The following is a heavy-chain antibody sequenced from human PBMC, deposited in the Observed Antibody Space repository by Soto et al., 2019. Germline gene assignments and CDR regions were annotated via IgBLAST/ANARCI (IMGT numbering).Heavy chain of an antibody. CDR1: GFTFSSHA. Sequence: GGSLRLSCAASGFTFSSHAMHWVRQAPGKGLEWVAMISYHSVYKNYVDSVRGRFTISRDNSRGTLSLQMSSLRLEDTATNYSIAEIGSRSFGHSGQVSPVTGS. V-gene: IGHV3-30*03. CDR2: ISYHSVYK. J-gene: IGHJ4*01. D-gene: IGHD6-13*01. CDR3: IAEIGSRSFGH.